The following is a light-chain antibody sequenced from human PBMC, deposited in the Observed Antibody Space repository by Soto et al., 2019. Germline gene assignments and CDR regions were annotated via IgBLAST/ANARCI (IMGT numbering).Light chain of an antibody. J-gene: IGKJ1*01. CDR2: GAS. V-gene: IGKV3-20*01. CDR1: QGVSNTY. Sequence: EIVLTQSPGTLSLSPGERATLSCRASQGVSNTYLAWYQQKPGQAPRLLIYGASFRATGIPGRFSGSGSGTDFTLTITRLEPEDFAVYYCQQFGGSSRTFGQGTKV. CDR3: QQFGGSSRT.